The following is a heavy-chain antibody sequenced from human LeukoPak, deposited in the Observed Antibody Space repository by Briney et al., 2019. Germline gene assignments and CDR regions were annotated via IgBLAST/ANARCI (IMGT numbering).Heavy chain of an antibody. CDR1: GGSFSGYY. J-gene: IGHJ4*02. CDR3: ARGKGSGWTFDY. D-gene: IGHD6-19*01. V-gene: IGHV4-34*01. CDR2: INHSGST. Sequence: SETLSLTCAVYGGSFSGYYWSWIRQPPGKGLEWIGEINHSGSTNYNPSLKSRVTISVDTSKNQFSLKLSSVTAADTAVYYCARGKGSGWTFDYWGQGTLVTVSS.